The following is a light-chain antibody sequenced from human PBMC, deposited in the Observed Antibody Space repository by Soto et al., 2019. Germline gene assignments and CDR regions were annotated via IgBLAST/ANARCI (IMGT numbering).Light chain of an antibody. CDR3: QQRSNWPPT. V-gene: IGKV3-15*01. CDR2: GAS. Sequence: EIVMTQSPATLSVSPGERATLSCRASQSVSSNLALYQQKPGQAPRLLIYGASTRATGIPARFSGSGSGTEFTLTISSLQSEDFATYYCQQRSNWPPTFGQGTKVDIK. J-gene: IGKJ1*01. CDR1: QSVSSN.